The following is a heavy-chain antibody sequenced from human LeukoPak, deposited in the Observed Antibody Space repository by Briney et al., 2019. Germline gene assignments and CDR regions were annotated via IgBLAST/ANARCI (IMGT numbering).Heavy chain of an antibody. J-gene: IGHJ6*03. V-gene: IGHV3-64*01. CDR3: ARAHASYNWNYKPSGTYYYYYMDV. CDR2: ISSNGGST. D-gene: IGHD1-7*01. CDR1: GFTFSSYA. Sequence: GGSLRLSCAASGFTFSSYAMHWVRQAPGKGLEYVSAISSNGGSTYYANSVKGRFTISRDNSKNTLYLQMGSLRAEDMAVYYCARAHASYNWNYKPSGTYYYYYMDVWGKGTTVTVSS.